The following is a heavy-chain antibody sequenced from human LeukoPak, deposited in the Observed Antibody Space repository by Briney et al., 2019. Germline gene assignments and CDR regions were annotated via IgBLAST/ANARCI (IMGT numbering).Heavy chain of an antibody. Sequence: GASVKVSCKASGDTFGNYAINWVRQAPGQGLEWMGRIIPIFPVTNHAQKFQGRVTITADKATSTAYLELSSLSSEDTAVYYCASDPKVVAVPDGRNDRNDPWGQGTLVTVSA. J-gene: IGHJ5*02. CDR3: ASDPKVVAVPDGRNDRNDP. CDR1: GDTFGNYA. V-gene: IGHV1-69*04. D-gene: IGHD1-1*01. CDR2: IIPIFPVT.